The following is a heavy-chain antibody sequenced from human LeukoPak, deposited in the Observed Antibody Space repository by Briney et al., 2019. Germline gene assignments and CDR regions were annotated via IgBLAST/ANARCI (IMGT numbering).Heavy chain of an antibody. CDR3: ARGQAGASIGEKWFDY. Sequence: ASVKVSCKASGYTFTSYDINWVRQATGQGLEWMGWMNPNSGNTGYAQKFQGRVTMTRNTSISTAYMELNSLTSEDTAVYFCARGQAGASIGEKWFDYWGQGTLVTVSS. V-gene: IGHV1-8*01. CDR2: MNPNSGNT. CDR1: GYTFTSYD. D-gene: IGHD2-8*01. J-gene: IGHJ4*02.